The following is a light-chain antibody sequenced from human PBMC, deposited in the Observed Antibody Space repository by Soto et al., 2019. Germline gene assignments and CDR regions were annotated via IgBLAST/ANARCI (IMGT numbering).Light chain of an antibody. CDR2: AAS. Sequence: DIQLTQSPSFLSASVGDRVTITCRASQGISSYLAWYQQKPGKAPKLLIYAASTLQSGVPSRFSGSGSGTKVTLTNRSRQHGDFATYWCQQLNSYSLTFGGGTKVEIK. CDR1: QGISSY. CDR3: QQLNSYSLT. V-gene: IGKV1-9*01. J-gene: IGKJ4*01.